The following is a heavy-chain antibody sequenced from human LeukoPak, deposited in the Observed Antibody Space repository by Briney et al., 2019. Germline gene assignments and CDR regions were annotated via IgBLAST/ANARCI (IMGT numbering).Heavy chain of an antibody. Sequence: ASVKVSCKASGYTFTSYDINWVRQATGQGLEWMGWMNPNSGNTGYAQKFQGRVTMTRNTSISTAYMELSSLRSEDTAVYYCARGRRGVRGVIITSYYYYYMDVWGKGTTVTISS. CDR1: GYTFTSYD. J-gene: IGHJ6*03. V-gene: IGHV1-8*01. CDR2: MNPNSGNT. D-gene: IGHD3-10*01. CDR3: ARGRRGVRGVIITSYYYYYMDV.